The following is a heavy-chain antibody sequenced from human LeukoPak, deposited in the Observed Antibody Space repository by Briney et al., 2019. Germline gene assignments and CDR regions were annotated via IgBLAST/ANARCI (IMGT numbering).Heavy chain of an antibody. CDR3: ASTRNPQLYYDFWSGYYRA. J-gene: IGHJ5*02. CDR1: GFTFSDYY. V-gene: IGHV3-11*04. Sequence: KSGGSLRLSCAASGFTFSDYYMSWIRQAPGKGLEWVSYISSSGSTIYYADSVKGRFTISRDNAKNSLYLQMNSLRAEDTAVYYCASTRNPQLYYDFWSGYYRAWGQGTMVTVSS. D-gene: IGHD3-3*01. CDR2: ISSSGSTI.